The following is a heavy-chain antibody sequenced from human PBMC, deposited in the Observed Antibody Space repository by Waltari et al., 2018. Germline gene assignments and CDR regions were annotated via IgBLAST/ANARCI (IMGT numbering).Heavy chain of an antibody. CDR1: NGSISSGRVY. J-gene: IGHJ3*02. Sequence: VQLQESGPGLVEPSQTLSLHCTVPNGSISSGRVYWSWIRPRAGKGLGWMGHLYTTGSTNYNPSLESRVTISADTSKNQFSLKLTSVTAADSAVYFCARTGAVVVVPTAKGAFHIWGQGTAVTVSS. D-gene: IGHD2-15*01. CDR3: ARTGAVVVVPTAKGAFHI. V-gene: IGHV4-61*02. CDR2: LYTTGST.